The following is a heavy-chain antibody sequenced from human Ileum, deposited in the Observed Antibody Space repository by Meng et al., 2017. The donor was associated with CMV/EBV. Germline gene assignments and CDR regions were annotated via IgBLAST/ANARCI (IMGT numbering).Heavy chain of an antibody. V-gene: IGHV1-18*01. Sequence: ASVKVPCKASGYTFIHYGVTWVRQAPGQGLEWMGWISPYNGDTKFSQKFEGRVTLTTDTSANTVNLEIRSLRSDDTAVYYCRGEDGITISNAAKHYYFGVDVWGQGTTVTVSS. D-gene: IGHD3-9*01. CDR3: RGEDGITISNAAKHYYFGVDV. CDR1: GYTFIHYG. CDR2: ISPYNGDT. J-gene: IGHJ6*02.